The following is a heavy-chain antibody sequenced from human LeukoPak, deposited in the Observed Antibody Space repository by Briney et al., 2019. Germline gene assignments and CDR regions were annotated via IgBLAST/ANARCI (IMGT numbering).Heavy chain of an antibody. CDR3: TRMGIVAVPAALEDYYYYYMDV. CDR1: GFTFGDYA. Sequence: GGSLRLSCTASGFTFGDYAMSWVRQAPGRGLEWVGFIRSKAYGGTTEYAASVKGRFTISTDDSKSIAYLQMNSLKTEDTAVYYCTRMGIVAVPAALEDYYYYYMDVWGKGTTVTISS. V-gene: IGHV3-49*04. D-gene: IGHD2-2*03. J-gene: IGHJ6*03. CDR2: IRSKAYGGTT.